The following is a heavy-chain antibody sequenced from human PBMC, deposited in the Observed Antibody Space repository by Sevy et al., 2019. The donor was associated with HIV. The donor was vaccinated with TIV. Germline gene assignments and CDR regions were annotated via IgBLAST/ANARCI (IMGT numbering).Heavy chain of an antibody. CDR1: GGSISSSSYY. CDR2: IYYVGST. Sequence: SETLSLTCTVSGGSISSSSYYWGWIRQPPGKGLEWIGSIYYVGSTYYHPSLKSRVTISVDTSKNQFSLKLNSVTAADTAVYYCARRGGNSVTATWFDPWGQGTLVTVSS. V-gene: IGHV4-39*01. J-gene: IGHJ5*02. D-gene: IGHD2-21*02. CDR3: ARRGGNSVTATWFDP.